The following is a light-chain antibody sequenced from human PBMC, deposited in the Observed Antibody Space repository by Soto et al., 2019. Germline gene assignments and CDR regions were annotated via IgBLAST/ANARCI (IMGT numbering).Light chain of an antibody. CDR3: QQRGNWPGT. J-gene: IGKJ1*01. CDR1: QSVSSY. CDR2: DAS. Sequence: EIVLTQSPATLSCSPGERATLSCRASQSVSSYLAWYQQKPGQAPRLLIYDASNRATGIPARFSGGGSGTDFTLTISSLEPEDFAVYYCQQRGNWPGTFGQGTKVDIK. V-gene: IGKV3-11*01.